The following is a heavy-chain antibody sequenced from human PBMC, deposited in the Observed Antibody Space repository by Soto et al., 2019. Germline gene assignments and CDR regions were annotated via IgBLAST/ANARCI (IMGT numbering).Heavy chain of an antibody. J-gene: IGHJ6*02. Sequence: EVQLLESGGGLVQPGGSLRLSCAASGLIFSSYAMSWVRQAPGKGLEWVSVISGSGDSTYYADSVKGRFTISRDNAKNTLYLQMNSLTAEDTAVYYGATVQSWYYDMVFDGVDVWGQGTTVTVSS. CDR3: ATVQSWYYDMVFDGVDV. D-gene: IGHD3-9*01. CDR1: GLIFSSYA. CDR2: ISGSGDST. V-gene: IGHV3-23*01.